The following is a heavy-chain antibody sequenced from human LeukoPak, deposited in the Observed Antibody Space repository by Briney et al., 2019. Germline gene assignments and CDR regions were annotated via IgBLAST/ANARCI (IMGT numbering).Heavy chain of an antibody. D-gene: IGHD3-16*02. CDR2: IYYSGST. CDR1: GGSISSYY. J-gene: IGHJ3*02. CDR3: ARFHDYVWGSYRSNDAFDI. V-gene: IGHV4-59*01. Sequence: SETLSLTRTVSGGSISSYYWSWIRQPPGKGLEWIGYIYYSGSTNYNPSLKSRVTISVDTSKNQFSLKLSSVTAADTAVYYCARFHDYVWGSYRSNDAFDIWGQGTMVTVSS.